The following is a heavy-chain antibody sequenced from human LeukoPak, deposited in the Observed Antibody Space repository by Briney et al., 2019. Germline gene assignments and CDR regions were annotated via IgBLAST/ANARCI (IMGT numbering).Heavy chain of an antibody. V-gene: IGHV1-2*02. CDR1: GYTFTGYY. D-gene: IGHD5-12*01. CDR2: INPNSGGT. J-gene: IGHJ4*02. CDR3: ARDQEGGYDLGNFDY. Sequence: GASVKVSCKASGYTFTGYYMHWVRQAPGQGLEWMGWINPNSGGTNYAQKFQGRVTMTRDTSISTAYMELSRLRSDDTAMYYCARDQEGGYDLGNFDYWGQGTLVTVSS.